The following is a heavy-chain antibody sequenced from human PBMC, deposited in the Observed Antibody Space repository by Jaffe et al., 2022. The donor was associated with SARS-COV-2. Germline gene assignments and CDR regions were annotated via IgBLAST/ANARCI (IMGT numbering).Heavy chain of an antibody. CDR2: ISWSSGSI. CDR3: ASLYYFDNRGSHGRDH. D-gene: IGHD3-22*01. V-gene: IGHV3-9*01. J-gene: IGHJ4*02. CDR1: GLTFEDYA. Sequence: EVQLVESGGGLVQPGRSLRLSCAASGLTFEDYAMHWVRQAPGKGLEWVSGISWSSGSIGYADSVEGRFTISRDNAKNSLYLQMNGLRAEDTALYYCASLYYFDNRGSHGRDHWGQGTLVTVSS.